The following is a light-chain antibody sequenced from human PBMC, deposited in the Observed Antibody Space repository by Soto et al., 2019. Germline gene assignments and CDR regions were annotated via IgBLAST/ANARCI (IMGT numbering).Light chain of an antibody. CDR3: QQNYSTPPVT. V-gene: IGKV1-39*01. CDR1: QSISSY. Sequence: IQLTQSPSSLSASLGDRDTLTCRASQSISSYLNWDQQKPGKAHKLLIYAASSLQSGVPSRFSGSGSGTDFTLTISSLQPEDFATYYCQQNYSTPPVTFGGGTKVDIK. CDR2: AAS. J-gene: IGKJ4*01.